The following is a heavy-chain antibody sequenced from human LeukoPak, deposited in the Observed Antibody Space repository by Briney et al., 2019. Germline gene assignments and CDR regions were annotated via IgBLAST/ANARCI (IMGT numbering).Heavy chain of an antibody. CDR3: ARLSLGGGSGWLLYFYYYMDV. CDR1: GGSISSGGYY. V-gene: IGHV4-30-2*01. Sequence: PSQTLSLTCTVSGGSISSGGYYWSWIRQPPGKGLEWIGYIYHSGSTYYNPSLKSRVTISVDRSKNQFSLKLSSVTAADTAVYYCARLSLGGGSGWLLYFYYYMDVWGKGATVTVSS. D-gene: IGHD6-19*01. J-gene: IGHJ6*03. CDR2: IYHSGST.